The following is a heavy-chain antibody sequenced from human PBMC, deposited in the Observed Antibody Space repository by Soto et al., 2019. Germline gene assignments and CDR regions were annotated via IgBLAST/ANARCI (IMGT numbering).Heavy chain of an antibody. CDR3: AREGYYYYYGMDV. Sequence: SSETLSLTCTVSGGSISSGGYYWSWIRQPPGKGLEWLGEITQSGSTKYNPSLESRVTISVDTSKNQFSLKLSSVTAADTAVYYCAREGYYYYYGMDVWGQGTTVTVSS. CDR2: ITQSGST. J-gene: IGHJ6*02. CDR1: GGSISSGGYY. V-gene: IGHV4-61*08.